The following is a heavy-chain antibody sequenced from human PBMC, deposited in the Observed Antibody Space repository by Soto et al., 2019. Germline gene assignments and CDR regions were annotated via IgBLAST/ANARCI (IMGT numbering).Heavy chain of an antibody. CDR1: VFTFSSYW. CDR3: ARVPLYGDYFDY. V-gene: IGHV3-74*01. D-gene: IGHD4-17*01. Sequence: GGSLRLSCAASVFTFSSYWMHWVRQAPGKGLVWVSRINSDGSSTSYADSVKGRFTISRDNAKNTLYLQMNSLRAEDTAVYYCARVPLYGDYFDYWGQGTLVTVSS. CDR2: INSDGSST. J-gene: IGHJ4*02.